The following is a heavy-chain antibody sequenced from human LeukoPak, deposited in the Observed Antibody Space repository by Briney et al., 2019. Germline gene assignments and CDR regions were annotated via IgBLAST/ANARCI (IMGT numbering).Heavy chain of an antibody. CDR1: GFRFSSYS. J-gene: IGHJ6*04. CDR3: AELGITMIGGV. D-gene: IGHD3-10*02. V-gene: IGHV3-21*01. CDR2: ISSSSSYI. Sequence: GGSLRLSCAASGFRFSSYSMNWVRQAPGKGLEWVSSISSSSSYIYYADSVKGRFTVSRDNAKKSLYLQMNSLRAEDTAVYYCAELGITMIGGVWGKGTTVTISS.